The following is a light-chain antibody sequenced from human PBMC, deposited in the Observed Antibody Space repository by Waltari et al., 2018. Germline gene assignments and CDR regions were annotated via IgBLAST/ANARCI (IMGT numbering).Light chain of an antibody. CDR3: NSYTSSSTLV. CDR1: SSDVGGYNY. CDR2: DGG. Sequence: QSALTQPASVSGSPGQSITISCTGTSSDVGGYNYVSWYQQHPGKAPKLIIYDGGNRPSGISNRFSASKSGNTASLTISGLQTEDEADYYCNSYTSSSTLVFGGGTKLTVL. J-gene: IGLJ3*02. V-gene: IGLV2-14*03.